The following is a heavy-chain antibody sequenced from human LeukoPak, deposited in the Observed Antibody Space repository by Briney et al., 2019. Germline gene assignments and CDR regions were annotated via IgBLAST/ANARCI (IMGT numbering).Heavy chain of an antibody. V-gene: IGHV3-11*04. CDR2: ISSSGSML. Sequence: GGSLRLSCTVSGFTFSDYYMSWVRQAPGKGLEWVSYISSSGSMLHYADSVEGRFTISRDNAKNSLYLQMNSLRAEDTAVYYCARSQFHYDRSGYSGGYHWGQGTLVTVSS. D-gene: IGHD3-22*01. J-gene: IGHJ5*02. CDR3: ARSQFHYDRSGYSGGYH. CDR1: GFTFSDYY.